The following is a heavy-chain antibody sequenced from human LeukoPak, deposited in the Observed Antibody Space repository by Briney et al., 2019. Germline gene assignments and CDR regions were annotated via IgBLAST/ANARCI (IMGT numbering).Heavy chain of an antibody. CDR2: ISGSGGST. J-gene: IGHJ5*02. CDR1: GFTFSNYE. Sequence: GGSLRLSCAASGFTFSNYEMNWVRQAPGKGLEWVSAISGSGGSTYYADSVKGRFTISRDNSKNTLYLQMNSLRAEDTAVYYCAKDRHNWFDPWGQGTLVTVSS. V-gene: IGHV3-23*01. CDR3: AKDRHNWFDP.